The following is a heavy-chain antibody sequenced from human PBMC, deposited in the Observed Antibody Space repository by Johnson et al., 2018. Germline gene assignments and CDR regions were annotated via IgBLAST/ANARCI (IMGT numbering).Heavy chain of an antibody. CDR3: AKERQDMIGAFDI. D-gene: IGHD3-16*01. CDR2: ISGDGSDT. V-gene: IGHV3-74*01. J-gene: IGHJ3*02. CDR1: GFTFTSYW. Sequence: VQLQESGGDLVQPGGSLRLSCEASGFTFTSYWMHWVRQVPGKGLVWVSCISGDGSDTRYADSVKGRFTISRDNSKNTLYLQMNSLRAEDTAVYYCAKERQDMIGAFDIWGQGTMVTVSS.